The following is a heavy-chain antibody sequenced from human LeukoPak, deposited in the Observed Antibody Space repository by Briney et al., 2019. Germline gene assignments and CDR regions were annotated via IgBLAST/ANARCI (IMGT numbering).Heavy chain of an antibody. Sequence: PGGSLRLSCAASGFTFSSYGMHWVRQAPGKGLEWVAFIRYDGSNKYYADSVKGRFTISRDNAKNSLYLQMNNLRAEDTAVYYCARDSSSTYYFDSWGQGTLVTVSS. V-gene: IGHV3-30*02. J-gene: IGHJ4*02. CDR2: IRYDGSNK. D-gene: IGHD6-6*01. CDR1: GFTFSSYG. CDR3: ARDSSSTYYFDS.